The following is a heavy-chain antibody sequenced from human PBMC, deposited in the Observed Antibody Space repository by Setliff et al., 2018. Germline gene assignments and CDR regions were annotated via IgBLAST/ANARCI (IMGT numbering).Heavy chain of an antibody. V-gene: IGHV4-39*02. CDR3: ARDLYSSSSGGFYYYYYYMDV. Sequence: SETLSVTCTVSGGSISSSSYYWGWIRQPPGKGLEWIGSIYYSGSTYYNPSLKSRVTISVDTSKNQFSLKLSSVTAADTAVYYCARDLYSSSSGGFYYYYYYMDVWGKGTTVTVSS. CDR1: GGSISSSSYY. CDR2: IYYSGST. D-gene: IGHD6-6*01. J-gene: IGHJ6*03.